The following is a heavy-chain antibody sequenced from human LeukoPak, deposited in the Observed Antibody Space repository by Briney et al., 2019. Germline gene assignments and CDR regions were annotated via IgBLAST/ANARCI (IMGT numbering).Heavy chain of an antibody. CDR2: INPNSGGT. CDR1: GYTFTGYY. D-gene: IGHD1-26*01. Sequence: ASVKVSCKAFGYTFTGYYMHWVRQAPGQGLEWMGWINPNSGGTNYAQKFQGWVTMTRDTSISTAYMELSRLRSDDTAVYYCARARPTIVGAEAGAFDIWGQGTMVTVSS. V-gene: IGHV1-2*04. CDR3: ARARPTIVGAEAGAFDI. J-gene: IGHJ3*02.